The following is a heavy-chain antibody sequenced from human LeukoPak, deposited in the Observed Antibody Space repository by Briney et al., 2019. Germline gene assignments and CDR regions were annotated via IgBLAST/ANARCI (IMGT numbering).Heavy chain of an antibody. Sequence: SETLSLTCTVSGGSISSGSYYWSWIRQPAGKGLEWIGRIYTSGSTNYNPSLKSRVTISVDTSKNQFSLKLSSVTAADTAVYYCARVAATRYYYYYMDVWGKGTTVTVSS. CDR3: ARVAATRYYYYYMDV. CDR2: IYTSGST. J-gene: IGHJ6*03. D-gene: IGHD2-15*01. CDR1: GGSISSGSYY. V-gene: IGHV4-61*02.